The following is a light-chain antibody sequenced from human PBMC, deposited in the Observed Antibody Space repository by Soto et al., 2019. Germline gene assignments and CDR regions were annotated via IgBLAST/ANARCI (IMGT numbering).Light chain of an antibody. J-gene: IGKJ1*01. CDR1: QSVNTY. Sequence: EIVLTQSPATLSLSPGERVSLSCRASQSVNTYFAWYQQKPGQAPRLLIYDASSRATGIPARFSGSGSGTDFTRTISSLETEDFAIYYCQQRSSWPLTFGHGTRVEI. V-gene: IGKV3-11*01. CDR3: QQRSSWPLT. CDR2: DAS.